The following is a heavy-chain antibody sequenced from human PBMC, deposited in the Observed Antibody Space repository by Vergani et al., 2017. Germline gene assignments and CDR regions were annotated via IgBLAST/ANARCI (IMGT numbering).Heavy chain of an antibody. V-gene: IGHV3-21*05. CDR3: LRGGVYGMDV. J-gene: IGHJ6*02. D-gene: IGHD3-16*01. CDR2: ISSSSSYT. Sequence: EVQLVESGGGLVKPGGSLRLSCAASGFTFSSYSMNWVRQAPGKGLEWVSYISSSSSYTNYADSVKGRFTISRDNAKNSLYLQMNSLRAEDTAVYYCLRGGVYGMDVWGQGTTVTVSS. CDR1: GFTFSSYS.